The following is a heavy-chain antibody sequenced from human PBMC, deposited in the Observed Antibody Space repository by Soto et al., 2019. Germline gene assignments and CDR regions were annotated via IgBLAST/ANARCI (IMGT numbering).Heavy chain of an antibody. D-gene: IGHD2-21*02. Sequence: QVQLVQSGAEEKKPGASVKVSCKASGYTFTSYAMHWVRQAPGQRLEWMGWINAGNGNTKYSQKFQGRVTITRDTSASTACMERSSLRSEDTAVYYCARAWVVVTAPDYWGQGTLVTVSS. V-gene: IGHV1-3*05. J-gene: IGHJ4*02. CDR1: GYTFTSYA. CDR3: ARAWVVVTAPDY. CDR2: INAGNGNT.